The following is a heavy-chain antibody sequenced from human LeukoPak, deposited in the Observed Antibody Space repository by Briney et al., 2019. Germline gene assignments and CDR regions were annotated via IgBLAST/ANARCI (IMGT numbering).Heavy chain of an antibody. CDR1: GGTFSSYA. CDR2: IIPIFGTA. J-gene: IGHJ3*02. D-gene: IGHD2-15*01. CDR3: ARYCSGGSCYPNDDAFDI. V-gene: IGHV1-69*13. Sequence: ASVKVSCTASGGTFSSYAISWVRQAPGQGLEWMGGIIPIFGTANYAQKFQGRVTITADESTSTAYMELSSLRSEDTAVYYCARYCSGGSCYPNDDAFDIWGQGTMVTVSS.